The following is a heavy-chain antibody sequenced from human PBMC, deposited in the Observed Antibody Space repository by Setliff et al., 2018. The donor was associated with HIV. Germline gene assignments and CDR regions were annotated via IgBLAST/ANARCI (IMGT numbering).Heavy chain of an antibody. D-gene: IGHD3-10*01. Sequence: PGEGLEWIGEINHSGNTNYNPSLKSRVTMSGDTSKNQFSLNLTSVTAADTAVYFCARGLGRGSGTYYNPPGYWGPGTLVTVSS. CDR3: ARGLGRGSGTYYNPPGY. J-gene: IGHJ4*02. CDR2: INHSGNT. V-gene: IGHV4-34*01.